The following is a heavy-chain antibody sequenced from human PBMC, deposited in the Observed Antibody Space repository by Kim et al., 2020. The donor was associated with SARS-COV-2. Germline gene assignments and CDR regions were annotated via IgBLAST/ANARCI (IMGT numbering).Heavy chain of an antibody. Sequence: ASVKVSCKVSGYTLIELSMHWVRQAPGKGLEWMGGFDPEDGETIYAQKFQGRVTMTEDTSTDTAYMELSSLRSEDPAVYYCATTRVYYYGCGSPPPSWLDPWGRGTLVTVSS. D-gene: IGHD3-10*01. CDR3: ATTRVYYYGCGSPPPSWLDP. V-gene: IGHV1-24*01. CDR1: GYTLIELS. J-gene: IGHJ5*02. CDR2: FDPEDGET.